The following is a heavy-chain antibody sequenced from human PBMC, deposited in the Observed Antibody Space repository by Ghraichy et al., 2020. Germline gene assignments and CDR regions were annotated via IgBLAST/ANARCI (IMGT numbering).Heavy chain of an antibody. V-gene: IGHV1-8*03. D-gene: IGHD3-22*01. CDR3: ARILGASAFSGYYLHD. J-gene: IGHJ1*01. CDR2: MNPNSGNT. Sequence: GWMNPNSGNTGYAQKFQGRVTITKNTSISTAYMELSSLRSEDTAVYYCARILGASAFSGYYLHDWGQCILITVSS.